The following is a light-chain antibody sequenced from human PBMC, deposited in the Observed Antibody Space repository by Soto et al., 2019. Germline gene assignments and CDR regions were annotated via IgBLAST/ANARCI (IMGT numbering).Light chain of an antibody. CDR2: EVS. CDR3: SSFTSSSTLYV. V-gene: IGLV2-14*01. Sequence: QSVLTQPASVSGSPGQSITISCTGTSSDVGGYNYASWYQRHPGKAPKLMIFEVSNRPSGVSNRFSGSKSGNTASLTISGLQAEDEADYYCSSFTSSSTLYVFGTGTKLTVL. J-gene: IGLJ1*01. CDR1: SSDVGGYNY.